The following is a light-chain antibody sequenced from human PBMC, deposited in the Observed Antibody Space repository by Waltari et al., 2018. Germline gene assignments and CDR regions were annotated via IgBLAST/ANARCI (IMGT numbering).Light chain of an antibody. CDR3: AAWDNSLNSPV. CDR2: NNN. CDR1: SANIGNNA. V-gene: IGLV1-44*01. Sequence: QSVLTQPPSTSGTPGQRVTISCSASSANIGNNAVNWYQQVPGTAPSYLIYNNNHRPSGVPDRFSGSRSGTSASLAIIGLQSEDEASYYCAAWDNSLNSPVFGGGTKLTVL. J-gene: IGLJ2*01.